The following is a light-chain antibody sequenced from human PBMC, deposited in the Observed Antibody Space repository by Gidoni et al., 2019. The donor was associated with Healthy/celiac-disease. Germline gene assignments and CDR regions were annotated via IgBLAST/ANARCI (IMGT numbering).Light chain of an antibody. CDR1: QGISSY. Sequence: DIQLTQSPSFLSASVRDRVTITCRASQGISSYLAWYQQKPGKAPKLLIYAASTLQSGVPSRFSGSGSGTEFTLTISSLQPEDFATYYCQQLNSYPRMYTFGQGTKLEIK. CDR2: AAS. J-gene: IGKJ2*01. CDR3: QQLNSYPRMYT. V-gene: IGKV1-9*01.